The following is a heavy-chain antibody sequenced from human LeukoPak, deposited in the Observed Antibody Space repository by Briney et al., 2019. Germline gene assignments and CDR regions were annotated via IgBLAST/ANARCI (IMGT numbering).Heavy chain of an antibody. J-gene: IGHJ5*02. CDR1: GYTFTSYG. CDR3: ARVPLPYCSSTSCYGGWFDP. Sequence: ASVNVSCKASGYTFTSYGISWVRQAPGQGLEWMGWISAYNGNTNYAQKLQGRVTMTTDTSTSTAYMELRSLRSDDTAVYYCARVPLPYCSSTSCYGGWFDPWGQGTLVTVSS. V-gene: IGHV1-18*01. D-gene: IGHD2-2*01. CDR2: ISAYNGNT.